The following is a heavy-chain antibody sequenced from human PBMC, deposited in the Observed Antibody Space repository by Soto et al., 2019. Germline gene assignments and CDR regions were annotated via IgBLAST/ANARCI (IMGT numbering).Heavy chain of an antibody. Sequence: PSETLSLARTVSGESMSSTGFYGGWKRKPPGKGLEWIGSIFYSGSTYYNPSLKSRVTISVDTSKNQFSLKLSSVTAADTAVYYCARHGGYDYYFDYWGQGTLVTVSS. CDR1: GESMSSTGFY. D-gene: IGHD5-12*01. CDR2: IFYSGST. CDR3: ARHGGYDYYFDY. J-gene: IGHJ4*02. V-gene: IGHV4-39*01.